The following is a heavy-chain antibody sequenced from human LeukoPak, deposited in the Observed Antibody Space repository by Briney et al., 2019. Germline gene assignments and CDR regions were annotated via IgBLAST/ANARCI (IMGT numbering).Heavy chain of an antibody. CDR1: GWSFSSYW. V-gene: IGHV3-7*03. D-gene: IGHD6-6*01. Sequence: GGSLRLSCAVSGWSFSSYWMSWVRQVPGKGLEWVSSINEVGSDTRYADSVRGRFTISRDNGKNSLYLQMNSLRVEDTATYYCAGEPRQLAYWGQGTLVTVSS. J-gene: IGHJ4*02. CDR3: AGEPRQLAY. CDR2: INEVGSDT.